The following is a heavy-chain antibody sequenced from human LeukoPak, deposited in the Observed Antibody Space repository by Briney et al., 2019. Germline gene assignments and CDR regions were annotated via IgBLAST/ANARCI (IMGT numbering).Heavy chain of an antibody. D-gene: IGHD5-24*01. V-gene: IGHV3-7*03. Sequence: GSLRLSCAAPGFTFSSYCMSWVRQAPGKGLEWVANIKEDGTETYYVDSVKGRFTISRDNAKNSLYLQMNSLRVEDTAVYYCAKEGRSLQTYWGQGTLVTVSS. CDR2: IKEDGTET. CDR1: GFTFSSYC. J-gene: IGHJ4*02. CDR3: AKEGRSLQTY.